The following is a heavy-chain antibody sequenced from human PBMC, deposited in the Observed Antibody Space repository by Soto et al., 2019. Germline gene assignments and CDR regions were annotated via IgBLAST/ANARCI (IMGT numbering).Heavy chain of an antibody. V-gene: IGHV1-8*01. Sequence: QVQLVQSGAEGKKPGASLKVSCKASGYTFTRYDINWVRQATGQGLEWMGWMNPKSGNTGYARKFQGIFTVTRNTSTSTVYMELRNLRHEDTAVYYCARETRGALDVGGQGTTVTVSS. CDR1: GYTFTRYD. D-gene: IGHD3-10*01. CDR2: MNPKSGNT. CDR3: ARETRGALDV. J-gene: IGHJ6*02.